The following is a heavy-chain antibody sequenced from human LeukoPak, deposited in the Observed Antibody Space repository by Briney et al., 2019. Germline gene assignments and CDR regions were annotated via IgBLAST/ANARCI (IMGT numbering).Heavy chain of an antibody. J-gene: IGHJ4*02. CDR3: AREHSSSWDQFDY. V-gene: IGHV1-18*01. CDR1: GYTFTSYG. D-gene: IGHD6-13*01. Sequence: ASVKVSCKASGYTFTSYGISWVRQAPGQGLEGMGWFNPENGNTNYAQKVQGRVTMTADTSTSTPYMELRSLRSDDTAVYYCAREHSSSWDQFDYWGQGTLVTVSS. CDR2: FNPENGNT.